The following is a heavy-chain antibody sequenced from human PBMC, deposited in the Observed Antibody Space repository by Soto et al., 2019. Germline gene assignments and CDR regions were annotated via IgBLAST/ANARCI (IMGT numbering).Heavy chain of an antibody. J-gene: IGHJ4*02. CDR2: LYFSGST. V-gene: IGHV4-31*03. D-gene: IGHD2-2*01. Sequence: PSETLTLTCNLSVISISYGSYYWTWIRQHPGKGREWIGYLYFSGSTYYNPSLKSRVTISVDAYENQFSLKLASVSAADTAVYYCARGGSTGFYWGQGTLVTVSS. CDR3: ARGGSTGFY. CDR1: VISISYGSYY.